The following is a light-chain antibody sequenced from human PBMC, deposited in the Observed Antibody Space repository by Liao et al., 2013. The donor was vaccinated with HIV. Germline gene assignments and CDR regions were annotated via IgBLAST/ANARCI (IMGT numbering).Light chain of an antibody. CDR2: YDS. CDR1: ALPKQY. Sequence: SYELTQPPSVSVSPGQTARITCSGDALPKQYAYWYQQKPGQAPVLVISYDSDRPSGIPERFSGSNSGNTATLTISRVEAGDEADYYCHVWDNSRDQQVFGGGTKVTVL. V-gene: IGLV3-21*02. CDR3: HVWDNSRDQQV. J-gene: IGLJ2*01.